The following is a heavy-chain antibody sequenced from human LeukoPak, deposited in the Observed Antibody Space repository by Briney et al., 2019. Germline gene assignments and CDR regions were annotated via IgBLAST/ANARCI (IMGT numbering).Heavy chain of an antibody. D-gene: IGHD3-10*02. J-gene: IGHJ4*02. CDR1: GYSISSGYY. CDR2: IYHSGST. CDR3: ARGLFGESYDY. V-gene: IGHV4-38-2*01. Sequence: SENLSLTCAVSGYSISSGYYWGWIRQPPGKGLEWIGSIYHSGSTYYNPSLKSRVTISVDTSKNQFSLKLSSVTAADTAVYYCARGLFGESYDYWGQGTLVTVSS.